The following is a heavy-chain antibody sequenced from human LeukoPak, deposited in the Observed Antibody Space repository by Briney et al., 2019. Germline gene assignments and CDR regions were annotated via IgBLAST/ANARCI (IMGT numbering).Heavy chain of an antibody. CDR2: IIPIFGTA. CDR1: GGTFSSYA. D-gene: IGHD6-13*01. Sequence: ASVKVSCKASGGTFSSYAISWVRQAPGQGLEWMGGIIPIFGTANYAQKFQGRVTITTDESTSTAYMELSSLRSEDTAVYYCASGESSSWYGQDYWGQGTLVTVSS. CDR3: ASGESSSWYGQDY. V-gene: IGHV1-69*05. J-gene: IGHJ4*02.